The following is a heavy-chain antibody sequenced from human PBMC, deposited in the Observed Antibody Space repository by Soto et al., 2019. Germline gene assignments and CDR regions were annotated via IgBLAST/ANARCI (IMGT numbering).Heavy chain of an antibody. CDR3: ARQALGYCSGGSCYFNAFDI. J-gene: IGHJ3*02. CDR1: GGSISSYY. Sequence: DILSLTCTVSGGSISSYYWSWIRQPPGKGLEWIGYIYYSGSTNYNPSLKSRVTISVDTSKNQFSLKLSSVTAADTAVYYCARQALGYCSGGSCYFNAFDIWGQGTMVTVSS. V-gene: IGHV4-59*08. D-gene: IGHD2-15*01. CDR2: IYYSGST.